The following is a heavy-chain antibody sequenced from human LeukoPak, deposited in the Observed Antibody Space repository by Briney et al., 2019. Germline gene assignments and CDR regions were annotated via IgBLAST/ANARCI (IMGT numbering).Heavy chain of an antibody. CDR3: ARRNPTAAGFD. CDR1: GASISGHY. D-gene: IGHD6-13*01. CDR2: IYYSGST. V-gene: IGHV4-59*08. J-gene: IGHJ4*02. Sequence: SGTLSLTCTVSGASISGHYWNWIRQPPGKGLEWIGYIYYSGSTNYHPSLKSRVTFSDHTSKNQFSLKLTSVTAADTAVYYCARRNPTAAGFDWGQGTLVTVSS.